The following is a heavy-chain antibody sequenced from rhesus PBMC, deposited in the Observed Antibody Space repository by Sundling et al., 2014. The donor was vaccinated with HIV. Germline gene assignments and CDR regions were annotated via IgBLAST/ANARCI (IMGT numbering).Heavy chain of an antibody. Sequence: QLQLQESGPGLVKPSETLSVTCAVSGGSISSSYWSWIRQAPGKGLEWIGYIHGSGGSTNYNPSLKSRVTLSVDTSKNQLSLKLSSVTAADTAVYYCARTGPWTGYYSFDYWGQGVLVTVSS. J-gene: IGHJ4*01. D-gene: IGHD3-3*01. CDR1: GGSISSSY. CDR3: ARTGPWTGYYSFDY. V-gene: IGHV4-169*01. CDR2: IHGSGGST.